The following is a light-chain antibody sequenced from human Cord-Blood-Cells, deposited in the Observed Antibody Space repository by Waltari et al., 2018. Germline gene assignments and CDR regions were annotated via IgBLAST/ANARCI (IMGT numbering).Light chain of an antibody. Sequence: DIVMTQSPDSLAVSLGERATINCKSSQSVLYSSNNKNYLAWYQQKPGQPPKLLIYWASTRESGVPDRLSGSESGTDFTLTISSLQAEDLAVYYCQQYYSTPPWTFGQGTKVEIK. J-gene: IGKJ1*01. V-gene: IGKV4-1*01. CDR1: QSVLYSSNNKNY. CDR2: WAS. CDR3: QQYYSTPPWT.